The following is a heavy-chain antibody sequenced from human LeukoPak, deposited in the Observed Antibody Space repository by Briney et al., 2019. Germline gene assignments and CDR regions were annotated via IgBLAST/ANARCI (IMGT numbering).Heavy chain of an antibody. V-gene: IGHV1-2*02. J-gene: IGHJ5*02. CDR3: AREVSGWYTTGGWFDP. Sequence: GSVKVSCKASGYTFIGHYMHWVRQAPGQGLEWMGWINPNSGGTNYAQKFQGRVTMTRDTSISTAYMELRSLRSDDTAVYYCAREVSGWYTTGGWFDPWGQGTLVTVSS. D-gene: IGHD6-19*01. CDR2: INPNSGGT. CDR1: GYTFIGHY.